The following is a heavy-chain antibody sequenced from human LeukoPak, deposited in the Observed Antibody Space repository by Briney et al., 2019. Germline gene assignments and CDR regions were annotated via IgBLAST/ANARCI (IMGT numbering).Heavy chain of an antibody. Sequence: PGGSLRLSFVASGFTFGRYWMSWVRQATGKGLEWVANIKLDGSEKNYVDSVKGRFTISRDNTKNSLYLRMNSLRVEDTAVFYCARDQYDTWSRRGNFDSWGRGTLVIVSS. CDR2: IKLDGSEK. J-gene: IGHJ4*02. CDR1: GFTFGRYW. D-gene: IGHD3-3*01. V-gene: IGHV3-7*03. CDR3: ARDQYDTWSRRGNFDS.